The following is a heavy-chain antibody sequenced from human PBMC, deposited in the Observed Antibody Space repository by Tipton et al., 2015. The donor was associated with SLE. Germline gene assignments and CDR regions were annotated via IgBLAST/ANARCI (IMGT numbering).Heavy chain of an antibody. J-gene: IGHJ4*02. V-gene: IGHV4-59*11. CDR3: ARGGSSWFRYYFDY. Sequence: TLSLTCTVSGGSISGHYLSWIRQPPGKGLEWIGYIYYSGSTNYNPSLKSRVTISVDTSKNHFSLKLSSVTAADTAVYYCARGGSSWFRYYFDYWGQGTLVTVSS. D-gene: IGHD6-13*01. CDR2: IYYSGST. CDR1: GGSISGHY.